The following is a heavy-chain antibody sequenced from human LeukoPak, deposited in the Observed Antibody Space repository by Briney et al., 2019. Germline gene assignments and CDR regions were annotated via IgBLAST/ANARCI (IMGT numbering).Heavy chain of an antibody. V-gene: IGHV3-49*04. D-gene: IGHD6-19*01. Sequence: GGSLRLSCTASGFTFGDYAMSWVRQAPGKGLEWVGFIRSKAYGGTTEYAASVKGRFTISRDDSKSIAYPQMNSLKTEDTAVYYCTTSGWPVDYWGQGTLVTVSS. CDR2: IRSKAYGGTT. J-gene: IGHJ4*02. CDR3: TTSGWPVDY. CDR1: GFTFGDYA.